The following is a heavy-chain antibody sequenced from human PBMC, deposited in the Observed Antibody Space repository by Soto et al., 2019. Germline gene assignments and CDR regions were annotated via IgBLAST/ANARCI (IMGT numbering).Heavy chain of an antibody. CDR3: VRENYYYGMDV. J-gene: IGHJ6*02. V-gene: IGHV3-66*01. CDR1: GFDASVNY. Sequence: GGSLRLSCAASGFDASVNYMTWVRQAPVKGLEWVSAINSGGNTFYADSVKGRFTISRDNSKNTLYLQMNSLRVEDTAMYYCVRENYYYGMDVWGQGTAVTVSS. CDR2: INSGGNT.